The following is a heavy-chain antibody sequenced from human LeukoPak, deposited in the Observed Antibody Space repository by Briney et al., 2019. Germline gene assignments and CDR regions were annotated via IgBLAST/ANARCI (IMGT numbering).Heavy chain of an antibody. CDR2: IYHSGYT. J-gene: IGHJ3*02. CDR3: ARSGAFDI. CDR1: DYSISTGYY. Sequence: PSETLSLTCSVSDYSISTGYYWGWIRQPPGKGLEWIGSIYHSGYTYYNPSLKSRVTISVDTSKNQFSLKLSSVTAADTAVYYCARSGAFDIWGQGTMVTVSS. D-gene: IGHD3-10*01. V-gene: IGHV4-38-2*01.